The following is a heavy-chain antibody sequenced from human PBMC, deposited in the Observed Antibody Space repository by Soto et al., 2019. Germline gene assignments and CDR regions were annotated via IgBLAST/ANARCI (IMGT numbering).Heavy chain of an antibody. CDR3: ARAVAPESAFDS. D-gene: IGHD5-12*01. CDR2: IIPDLPIA. Sequence: QVQLVQSGAEVKKPGSSVKVSCKASGGTFSSDTISWVRQVPGQGLEWLGTIIPDLPIANYAQKFQGRVTITADRTTRRAYMELSSLRPEDTAVFYCARAVAPESAFDSWGQGTPVTVSS. CDR1: GGTFSSDT. V-gene: IGHV1-69*02. J-gene: IGHJ4*02.